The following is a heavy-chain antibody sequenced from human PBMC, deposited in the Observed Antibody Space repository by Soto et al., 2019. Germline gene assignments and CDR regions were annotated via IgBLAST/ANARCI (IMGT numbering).Heavy chain of an antibody. CDR1: GGSISTPGYS. D-gene: IGHD5-18*01. CDR3: ARIPVDTSMIYWLDP. Sequence: SETLSLTCTVSGGSISTPGYSWSWIRQPPGKGLEWIGYIYYSGNTNYNPSLKSRVIISVDTSKNLFSLKLTSVTAADTAVYYCARIPVDTSMIYWLDPWGQGTLVTVSS. J-gene: IGHJ5*02. CDR2: IYYSGNT. V-gene: IGHV4-61*08.